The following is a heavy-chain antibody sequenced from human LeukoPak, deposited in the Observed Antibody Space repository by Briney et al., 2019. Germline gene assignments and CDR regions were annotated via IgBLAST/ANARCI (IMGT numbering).Heavy chain of an antibody. CDR1: GFSFSNYR. CDR3: ARDRGYTRTNTDGYPVFYL. CDR2: IHLSGAAI. V-gene: IGHV3-48*03. D-gene: IGHD5-24*01. Sequence: GGSLRLSCPASGFSFSNYRMNWVRQAPGKGPAWMAYIHLSGAAIHYEEPVKGRFSISRDNVNNALYLQMDNLRVEGRGVYYCARDRGYTRTNTDGYPVFYLWGQRTLVTVSS. J-gene: IGHJ4*03.